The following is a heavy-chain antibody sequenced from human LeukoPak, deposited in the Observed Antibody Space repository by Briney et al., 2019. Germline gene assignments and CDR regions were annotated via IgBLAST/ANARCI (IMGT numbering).Heavy chain of an antibody. CDR2: ISGGGGST. V-gene: IGHV3-23*01. CDR3: AKDQVYMGSGSYLDY. J-gene: IGHJ4*02. Sequence: PGGSLRLSCAASGFTFSSYAMSWVRQAPGTGLEWVSAISGGGGSTYYADSVKGRFTISRDNSKNTMFLQMNGLRAEDTAVYQCAKDQVYMGSGSYLDYWGQGTLVTVSS. CDR1: GFTFSSYA. D-gene: IGHD1-26*01.